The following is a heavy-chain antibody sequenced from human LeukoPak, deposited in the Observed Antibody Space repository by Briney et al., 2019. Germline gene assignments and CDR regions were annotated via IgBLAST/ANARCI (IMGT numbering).Heavy chain of an antibody. Sequence: ASVKVSCKASGYTFTGYYMHWVRQATGQGLEWMGWMNPNSGNAGYAQKFQGRVTMTRNTSISTAYMELSSLRSEDTAVYYCAIPTYHYDILTGYGMDVWGQGTTVTVSS. J-gene: IGHJ6*02. CDR3: AIPTYHYDILTGYGMDV. D-gene: IGHD3-9*01. CDR1: GYTFTGYY. V-gene: IGHV1-8*02. CDR2: MNPNSGNA.